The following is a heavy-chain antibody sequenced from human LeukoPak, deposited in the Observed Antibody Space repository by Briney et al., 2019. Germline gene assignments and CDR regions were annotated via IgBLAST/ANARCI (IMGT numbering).Heavy chain of an antibody. D-gene: IGHD2-2*01. J-gene: IGHJ6*03. CDR1: GGSITTYY. CDR3: ARRRTTGLSGYMDV. Sequence: SETLSLTCTVSGGSITTYYWSWIRQPPGKALEWIGDISYSGSPNYTPSLKSRVTISVGTSKNQFSLKLNSVTAADTAVYYCARRRTTGLSGYMDVWGKGTTVTVSS. V-gene: IGHV4-59*08. CDR2: ISYSGSP.